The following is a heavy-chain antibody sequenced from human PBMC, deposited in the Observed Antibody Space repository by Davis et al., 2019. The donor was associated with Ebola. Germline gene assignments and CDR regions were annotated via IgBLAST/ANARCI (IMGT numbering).Heavy chain of an antibody. J-gene: IGHJ4*02. CDR1: GFTVSTNY. V-gene: IGHV3-66*01. Sequence: GESLKISCAASGFTVSTNYMSWVRQAPGKGLEWVSVIYSGGSTYYADSVKGRFTISRDNSKNTLYLQMNSLRAEDTAVYYCARASIAAAGYYFDYWGQGTLATVSS. CDR2: IYSGGST. CDR3: ARASIAAAGYYFDY. D-gene: IGHD6-13*01.